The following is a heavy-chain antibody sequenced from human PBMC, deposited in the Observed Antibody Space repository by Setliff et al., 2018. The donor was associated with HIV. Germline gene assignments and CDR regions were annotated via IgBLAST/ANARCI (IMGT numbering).Heavy chain of an antibody. Sequence: ASVKVSCKASGYTFTAYGITWVRQAPGQGLEWMGWMSAYSGNPKYAQKIQGRVNMTRDTSTDTAYVELRSLRFDDTALYYCVRGYYYDKTGYGTFDIWGQGTLVTVSS. CDR2: MSAYSGNP. CDR1: GYTFTAYG. J-gene: IGHJ4*02. CDR3: VRGYYYDKTGYGTFDI. D-gene: IGHD3-22*01. V-gene: IGHV1-18*04.